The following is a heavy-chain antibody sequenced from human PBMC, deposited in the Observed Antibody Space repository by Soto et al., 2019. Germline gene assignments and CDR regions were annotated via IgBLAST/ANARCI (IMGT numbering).Heavy chain of an antibody. Sequence: GGSLRLSCSASGFTFSSYAMHWVRQAPGKGLEYVSAISSNGGSTYYADSVKGRFTISRDNSKNTLNLQMSSLRDEDTAVYYCVKDHYYDSSGYYSYFDYWGQGTLVTVSS. CDR2: ISSNGGST. D-gene: IGHD3-22*01. J-gene: IGHJ4*02. V-gene: IGHV3-64D*08. CDR3: VKDHYYDSSGYYSYFDY. CDR1: GFTFSSYA.